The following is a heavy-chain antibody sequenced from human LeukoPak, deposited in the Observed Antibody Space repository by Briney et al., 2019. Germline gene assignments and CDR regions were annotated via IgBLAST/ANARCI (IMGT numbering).Heavy chain of an antibody. CDR1: EYRFTDKY. J-gene: IGHJ5*02. V-gene: IGHV1-2*02. Sequence: ASVKVSCKASEYRFTDKYMHWVRQAPGQGLEWMGRINPNSGGTNYAQKFQGRVTMTTDTSMSTAYMELSRLTSDDTAVYYCARAGGRSWFDPWGQGTLVTVSS. CDR3: ARAGGRSWFDP. CDR2: INPNSGGT.